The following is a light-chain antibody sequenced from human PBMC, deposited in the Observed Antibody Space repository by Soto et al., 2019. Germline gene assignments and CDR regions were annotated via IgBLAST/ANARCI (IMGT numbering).Light chain of an antibody. CDR3: PQRYSWPPT. V-gene: IGKV3-11*01. CDR1: QRVSTN. J-gene: IGKJ3*01. CDR2: DTS. Sequence: EIVLPQSPATLSLSPGERANLSCRASQRVSTNLAWYQHTRGQAPRLLIYDTSNRATGIPARFSRSGSETYFSHTISSLEPDEFEMFYCPQRYSWPPTFGPENHVDIK.